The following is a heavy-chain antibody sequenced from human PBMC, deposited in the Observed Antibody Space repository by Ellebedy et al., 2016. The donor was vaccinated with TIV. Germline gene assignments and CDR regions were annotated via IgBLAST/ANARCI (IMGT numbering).Heavy chain of an antibody. CDR3: ARGGSRAVAGNGAFDI. CDR1: GGSFSGYY. J-gene: IGHJ3*02. D-gene: IGHD6-19*01. CDR2: INHSGST. Sequence: MPGGSLRLSCAVYGGSFSGYYWSWIRQPPGKGLEWIGEINHSGSTNYNPSLKSRVTISVDTSKNQFSLKLSSVTAADTAVYYCARGGSRAVAGNGAFDIWGQGTMVTVSS. V-gene: IGHV4-34*01.